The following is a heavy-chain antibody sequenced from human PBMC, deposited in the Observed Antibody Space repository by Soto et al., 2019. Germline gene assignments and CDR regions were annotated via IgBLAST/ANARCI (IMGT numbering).Heavy chain of an antibody. V-gene: IGHV1-18*01. Sequence: ASVKVSCKAPGYTFTSYGISWVRQAPGQGLEWMGWISAYNGNTNYAQKLQGRVTMTTDTSTSTAYMELRSLRSDDTAVYYCARQYSSSSDYYYYYYMDVWGKGTTVTVSS. CDR1: GYTFTSYG. D-gene: IGHD6-6*01. J-gene: IGHJ6*03. CDR2: ISAYNGNT. CDR3: ARQYSSSSDYYYYYYMDV.